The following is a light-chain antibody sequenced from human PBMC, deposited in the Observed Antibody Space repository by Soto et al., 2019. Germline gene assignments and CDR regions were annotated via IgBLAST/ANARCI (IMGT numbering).Light chain of an antibody. CDR1: SSNIGSNT. Sequence: QSVLTQPPSASGTPGQRVTISCSGNSSNIGSNTVNWYQHLPGTAPKLLMYSNNQRPSGVPDRFSGSKSGTSASLAISGLQSEDEADYYCAAWDDRLNGNVFGPGTKV. CDR2: SNN. J-gene: IGLJ1*01. V-gene: IGLV1-44*01. CDR3: AAWDDRLNGNV.